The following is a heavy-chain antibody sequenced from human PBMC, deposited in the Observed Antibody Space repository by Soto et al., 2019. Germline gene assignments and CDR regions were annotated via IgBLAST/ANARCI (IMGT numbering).Heavy chain of an antibody. CDR1: GYNFIAYY. CDR2: INPSSGAT. Sequence: QVQLVQSGAEVKKPGSSVKLSCKASGYNFIAYYIYWVRQAPGQVPERMGMINPSSGATNNAQKFQGRVTVTRDTYTSTAYLELSSLRSEDAAVYYCAKYCGGDCRHFDAWGQGTLVTVSS. J-gene: IGHJ4*02. D-gene: IGHD2-21*02. CDR3: AKYCGGDCRHFDA. V-gene: IGHV1-46*01.